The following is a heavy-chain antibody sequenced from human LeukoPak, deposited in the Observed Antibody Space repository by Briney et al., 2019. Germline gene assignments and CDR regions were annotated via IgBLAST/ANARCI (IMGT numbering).Heavy chain of an antibody. CDR2: IYYSGST. CDR3: ARHEYSGSYYGLSWFDP. J-gene: IGHJ5*02. D-gene: IGHD1-26*01. CDR1: GGSISSSGYY. V-gene: IGHV4-39*01. Sequence: SETLSLTCTVSGGSISSSGYYWGWIRQPPGKGLEWIASIYYSGSTYYNPSLKSRVTISVGTSKNLLSLKLSSLTAADTAVYYCARHEYSGSYYGLSWFDPWGQGTLVTVSS.